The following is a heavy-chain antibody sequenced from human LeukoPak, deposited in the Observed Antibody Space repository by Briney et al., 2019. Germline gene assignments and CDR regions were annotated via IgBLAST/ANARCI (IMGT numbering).Heavy chain of an antibody. Sequence: GASVKVSCKASGYTFTGYYMHWVRQAPGQGLEWMGWINPNSGGTNYAQKFQGRVTMTRDTSISTAYMELSRLRSDDTAVYYCARVYNRPVADYDFWSGYYGGYYFDYWGQGTLVTVSS. CDR3: ARVYNRPVADYDFWSGYYGGYYFDY. CDR1: GYTFTGYY. D-gene: IGHD3-3*01. V-gene: IGHV1-2*02. CDR2: INPNSGGT. J-gene: IGHJ4*02.